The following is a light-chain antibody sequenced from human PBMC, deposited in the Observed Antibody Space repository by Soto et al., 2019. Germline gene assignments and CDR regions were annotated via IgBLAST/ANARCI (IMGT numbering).Light chain of an antibody. CDR1: SSDVGSYNL. CDR3: CSYAGSSTFGVV. CDR2: EVS. Sequence: QSALSQPASVSGSPGQSITISCTGTSSDVGSYNLVSWYQQHPGKAPKLMIYEVSKRPSGVSNRFSGSKSGNTASLTISGLQAEDEADYYCCSYAGSSTFGVVFGGRTSCPS. J-gene: IGLJ2*01. V-gene: IGLV2-23*02.